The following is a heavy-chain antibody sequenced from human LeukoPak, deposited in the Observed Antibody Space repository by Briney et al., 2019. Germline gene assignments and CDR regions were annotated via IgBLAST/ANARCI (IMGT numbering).Heavy chain of an antibody. J-gene: IGHJ4*02. D-gene: IGHD3-3*01. CDR1: GYSISSGYY. Sequence: SETLSLTCTVSGYSISSGYYWGWTRQPPGKGLEWIGSIYHSGSTYYNPSLKSRVTISVDTSKNQFSLKLSSVTAADTAVYYCARGGEPIDYWGQGTLVTVSS. CDR2: IYHSGST. V-gene: IGHV4-38-2*02. CDR3: ARGGEPIDY.